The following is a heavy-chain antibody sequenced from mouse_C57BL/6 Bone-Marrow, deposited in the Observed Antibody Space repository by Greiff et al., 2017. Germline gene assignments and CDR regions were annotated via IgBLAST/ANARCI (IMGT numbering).Heavy chain of an antibody. CDR1: GFTFSDYY. V-gene: IGHV5-12*01. CDR3: ARQRDHYGDY. Sequence: EVKLEESGGGLVQPGGSLKLSCAASGFTFSDYYMYWVRQTPEQRLEWVAYISNGGGSTYYPDTVKGRVTISRDNAKNTLYLQLSRLKSEDTAMYYCARQRDHYGDYWGQGTTLTVSS. CDR2: ISNGGGST. J-gene: IGHJ2*01. D-gene: IGHD3-3*01.